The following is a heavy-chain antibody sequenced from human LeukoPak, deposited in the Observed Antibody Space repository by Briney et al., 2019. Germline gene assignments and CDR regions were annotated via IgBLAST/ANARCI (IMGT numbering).Heavy chain of an antibody. CDR2: IYYSGST. V-gene: IGHV4-30-4*08. CDR1: GGSISSGDYC. J-gene: IGHJ4*02. D-gene: IGHD3-3*01. Sequence: SQTLSLTYTVSGGSISSGDYCWSWIRQPPGKGLEWIGYIYYSGSTYYNPSLKSRVTISVDTSKNQFSLKLSSVTAADTAVYYCARTYDFWSGYSSHFDYWGQGTLVTVSS. CDR3: ARTYDFWSGYSSHFDY.